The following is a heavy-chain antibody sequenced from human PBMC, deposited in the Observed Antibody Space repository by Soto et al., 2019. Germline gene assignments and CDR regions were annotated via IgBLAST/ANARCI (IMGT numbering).Heavy chain of an antibody. Sequence: LRLSCAASGFTFSSYAMHWVRQAPGKGLEWVAVISYDGSNKYYADSVKGRFTISRDNSKNTLYLQMNSLRAEDTAVYYCARDQLIRYCSSTSCHTTPYYYYYYGMDVWGQGTTVTVSS. CDR1: GFTFSSYA. D-gene: IGHD2-2*01. J-gene: IGHJ6*02. CDR2: ISYDGSNK. V-gene: IGHV3-30-3*01. CDR3: ARDQLIRYCSSTSCHTTPYYYYYYGMDV.